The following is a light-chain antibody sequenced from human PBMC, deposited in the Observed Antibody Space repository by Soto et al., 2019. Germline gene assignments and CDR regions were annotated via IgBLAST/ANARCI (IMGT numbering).Light chain of an antibody. J-gene: IGLJ1*01. CDR1: SSNIGAGYD. V-gene: IGLV1-40*01. Sequence: QSALTQPPSVSGAPGQKITISCTGSSSNIGAGYDVHWYRQFPGAAPKLLISGDNNRPSGVPDRFSGSKSGTSASLAITGLQAEDEADYDCQCDVSSPIRVFVTGTKVTV. CDR2: GDN. CDR3: QCDVSSPIRV.